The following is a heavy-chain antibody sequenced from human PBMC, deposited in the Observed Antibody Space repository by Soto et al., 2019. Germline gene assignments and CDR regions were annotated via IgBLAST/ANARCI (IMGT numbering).Heavy chain of an antibody. CDR2: IRGTGGET. CDR1: GFTFRNFV. CDR3: AQDRGWGVVSPSHDY. D-gene: IGHD2-21*01. Sequence: EVQLLESGGGMVQPGGSLRVSCAASGFTFRNFVMSWVRQAPGKGLAWVSAIRGTGGETFYADSVKGRFTISRDNSKNTLYLQMNSMRDEDTALYFCAQDRGWGVVSPSHDYWRQGTLVTVSS. J-gene: IGHJ4*02. V-gene: IGHV3-23*01.